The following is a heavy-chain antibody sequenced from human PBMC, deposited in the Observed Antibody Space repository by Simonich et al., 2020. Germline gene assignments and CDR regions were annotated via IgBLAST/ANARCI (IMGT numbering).Heavy chain of an antibody. CDR2: SNPKRGGT. Sequence: QVQLVQSGASVKKPGASVKVSCTASVYTFTGYYIHCVRQAPVQGLEGMGWSNPKRGGTNYAQKFQGRVTMTRDTSISTAYMELSRLRSDDTAVYYCARDRAARYYYYYYMDVWGKGTTVTVSS. J-gene: IGHJ6*03. CDR1: VYTFTGYY. CDR3: ARDRAARYYYYYYMDV. V-gene: IGHV1-2*02. D-gene: IGHD6-6*01.